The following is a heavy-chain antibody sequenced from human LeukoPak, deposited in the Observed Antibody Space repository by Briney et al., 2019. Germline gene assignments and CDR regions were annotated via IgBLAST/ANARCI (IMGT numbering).Heavy chain of an antibody. CDR3: AKRSSSSWYFDY. Sequence: GRSLRLSCAASGFTFSSYGMHWVRQAPGKGLEWVAFIRYDGSNKYYADSVKGRFTISRDNSKNTLYLQMNSLRAEDTAVYYCAKRSSSSWYFDYWGQGTLVTVSS. V-gene: IGHV3-30*02. CDR2: IRYDGSNK. J-gene: IGHJ4*02. D-gene: IGHD6-13*01. CDR1: GFTFSSYG.